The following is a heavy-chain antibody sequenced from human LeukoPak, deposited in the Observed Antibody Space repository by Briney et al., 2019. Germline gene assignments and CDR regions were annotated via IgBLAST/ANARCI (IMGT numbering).Heavy chain of an antibody. V-gene: IGHV3-9*01. CDR1: GFTFDDYA. CDR3: AKDGRRYCSSTSCYRTIAGYYYYYMDV. J-gene: IGHJ6*03. CDR2: INWSSGSI. Sequence: GRSLRLSCAASGFTFDDYAMHWVRQAPGKGLEWVAGINWSSGSIGYADSVKGRFTISRDNSKNTLYLQMNSLRAEDTAVYYCAKDGRRYCSSTSCYRTIAGYYYYYMDVWGKGTTVTVSS. D-gene: IGHD2-2*01.